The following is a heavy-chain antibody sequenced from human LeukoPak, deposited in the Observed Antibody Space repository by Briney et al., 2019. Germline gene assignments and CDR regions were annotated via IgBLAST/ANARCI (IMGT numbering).Heavy chain of an antibody. Sequence: SVKVSCKASGGTFISYAISWVRQAPGQGLEWMGGIIPIFGTANYAQKFQGRVTITADESTSTAYMELSSLRSEDTAAYYCARVFIMVRGAFDPWGQGTLVTVSS. CDR2: IIPIFGTA. J-gene: IGHJ5*02. V-gene: IGHV1-69*13. CDR1: GGTFISYA. CDR3: ARVFIMVRGAFDP. D-gene: IGHD3-10*01.